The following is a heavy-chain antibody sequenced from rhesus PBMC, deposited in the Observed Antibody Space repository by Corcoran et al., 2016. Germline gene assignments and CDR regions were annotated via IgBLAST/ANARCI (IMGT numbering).Heavy chain of an antibody. Sequence: QVKLQQWGEGLVKPSETLSLTCAVYGGPITGYDWSWSRQPPGKGLEWIGHIDGYSAITNYHPSLKNRATISKDTSNNQFSLRLTSVTAADTAVYYCARDRLIHWGQGVLVTVSS. CDR2: IDGYSAIT. CDR3: ARDRLIH. D-gene: IGHD5-12*01. CDR1: GGPITGYD. V-gene: IGHV4-73*01. J-gene: IGHJ4*01.